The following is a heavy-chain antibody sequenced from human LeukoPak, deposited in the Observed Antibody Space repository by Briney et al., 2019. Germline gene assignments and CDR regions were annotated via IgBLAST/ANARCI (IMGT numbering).Heavy chain of an antibody. CDR3: ALSGYGSGGVDY. D-gene: IGHD2-15*01. V-gene: IGHV3-30*03. CDR1: GFTFSSYG. CDR2: ISYDGSNK. J-gene: IGHJ4*02. Sequence: PGRSLRLSCAASGFTFSSYGMHWDRQAPGKGLEWVAVISYDGSNKYYADSVKGRFTISRDNSKNTLYLQMNSLRAEDTAVYYCALSGYGSGGVDYWGQGTLVTVSS.